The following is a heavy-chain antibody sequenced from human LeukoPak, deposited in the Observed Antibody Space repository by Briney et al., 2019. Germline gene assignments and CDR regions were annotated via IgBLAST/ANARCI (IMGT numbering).Heavy chain of an antibody. V-gene: IGHV4-30-4*08. Sequence: SETLSLTCTVSGGSISSGDYYWSWIRQPPGKGLEWIGYIYYSGSTYYNPSLKSRVTISVDTSKNQFSLKLSSVTAADTAVYYCARLGKRWLHRHGVDYWGQGTLVTVSS. CDR3: ARLGKRWLHRHGVDY. J-gene: IGHJ4*02. D-gene: IGHD5-24*01. CDR1: GGSISSGDYY. CDR2: IYYSGST.